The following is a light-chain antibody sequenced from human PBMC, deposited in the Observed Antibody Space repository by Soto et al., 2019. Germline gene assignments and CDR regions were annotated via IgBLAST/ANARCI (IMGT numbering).Light chain of an antibody. J-gene: IGLJ2*01. CDR2: GNS. V-gene: IGLV1-40*01. CDR3: QSYGSSLSGYVV. Sequence: QSVLTQPPSVSGAPGQRVTISCTGSSSNIGAGYDVHWYQQLPGTAPKLLIYGNSNRPSGVPDRFSGSKSGTSASLAITGLQAEDEAAHCCQSYGSSLSGYVVFGGGTKLTVL. CDR1: SSNIGAGYD.